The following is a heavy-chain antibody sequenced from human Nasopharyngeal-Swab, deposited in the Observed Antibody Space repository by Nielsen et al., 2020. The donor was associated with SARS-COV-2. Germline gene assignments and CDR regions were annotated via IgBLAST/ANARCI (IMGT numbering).Heavy chain of an antibody. D-gene: IGHD6-13*01. Sequence: GESLKISCAASGFTFSSYDMHWVRQATGKGLEWVSAIGTAGDTYYPGSVKGRFTISRENAKNSLYLQMNSLRAGDTAVYYCARGVSSSWYVDYWGQGTLVTVSS. CDR2: IGTAGDT. V-gene: IGHV3-13*01. J-gene: IGHJ4*02. CDR1: GFTFSSYD. CDR3: ARGVSSSWYVDY.